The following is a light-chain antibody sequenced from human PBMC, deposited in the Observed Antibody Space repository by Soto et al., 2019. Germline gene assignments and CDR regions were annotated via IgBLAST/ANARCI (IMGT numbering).Light chain of an antibody. J-gene: IGLJ3*02. CDR1: STDIGGYRY. V-gene: IGLV2-14*01. CDR3: SSYRTISTLV. Sequence: QSALTQPASVSGSRGQSITISCTGTSTDIGGYRYVSWYQQHPGKVPKLIIYEVNNRPSGVSDRFSGSKSDNTASLTISGLQAEDEADYYCSSYRTISTLVFGGGTKVTVL. CDR2: EVN.